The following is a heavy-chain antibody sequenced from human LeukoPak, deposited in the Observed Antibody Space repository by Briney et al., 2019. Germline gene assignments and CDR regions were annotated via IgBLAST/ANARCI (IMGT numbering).Heavy chain of an antibody. V-gene: IGHV4-39*07. J-gene: IGHJ5*02. D-gene: IGHD6-19*01. CDR1: GGSISSSSYY. Sequence: SETLSLTCTVSGGSISSSSYYWGWIRQPPGKGLEWIGSIYYSGSTYYNPSLKSRVTISVDTSKNQFSLKLSSVTAADTAVYYCARDQVPDSSGWYAPPHYNWFDPWGQGTLVTVSS. CDR2: IYYSGST. CDR3: ARDQVPDSSGWYAPPHYNWFDP.